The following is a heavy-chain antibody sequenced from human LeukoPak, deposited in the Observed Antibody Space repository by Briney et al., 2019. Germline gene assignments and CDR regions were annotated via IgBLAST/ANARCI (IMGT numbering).Heavy chain of an antibody. CDR3: AKSSLGYCSGGSCYSPYYFDY. J-gene: IGHJ4*02. V-gene: IGHV3-23*01. CDR2: ISGSGGST. D-gene: IGHD2-15*01. CDR1: GFTFSRYS. Sequence: PGGSLRLSCAASGFTFSRYSMNWVRQAPGKGLEWVSAISGSGGSTYYADSVKGRFTISRDNSKNTLYLQMNSLRAEDTAVYYCAKSSLGYCSGGSCYSPYYFDYWGQGTLVTVSS.